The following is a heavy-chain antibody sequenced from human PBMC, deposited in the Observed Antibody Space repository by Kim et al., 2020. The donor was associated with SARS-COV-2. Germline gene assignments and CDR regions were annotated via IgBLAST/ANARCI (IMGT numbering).Heavy chain of an antibody. CDR1: GGSISSSSYY. Sequence: SETLSLTCTVSGGSISSSSYYWGWIRQPPGKGLEWIGSIYYSGSTYYNPSLKSRVTISVDTSKNQFSLKLSSVTAADTAVYYCAREYQGATEFNWFDPWGQGTLVTVSS. J-gene: IGHJ5*02. V-gene: IGHV4-39*07. CDR3: AREYQGATEFNWFDP. CDR2: IYYSGST. D-gene: IGHD5-12*01.